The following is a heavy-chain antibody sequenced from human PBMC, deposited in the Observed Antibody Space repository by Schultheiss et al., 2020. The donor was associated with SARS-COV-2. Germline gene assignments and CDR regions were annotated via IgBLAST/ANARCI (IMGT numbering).Heavy chain of an antibody. D-gene: IGHD6-19*01. J-gene: IGHJ4*02. V-gene: IGHV1-18*04. CDR2: ITAYNGNT. CDR1: GYTFTSYG. CDR3: ARDDPYSSGWAFDH. Sequence: ASVKVSCKASGYTFTSYGISWVRQAPGQGLEWMGWITAYNGNTNYAQKLQGRVTMTTDTSTSTAYMGLRGLRSDDTAVYFCARDDPYSSGWAFDHWGQGTLVTVSS.